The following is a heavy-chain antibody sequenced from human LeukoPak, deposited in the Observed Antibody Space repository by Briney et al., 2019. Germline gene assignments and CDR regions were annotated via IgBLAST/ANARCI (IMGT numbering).Heavy chain of an antibody. Sequence: GGSLRLSCAASGFTFSSYWMNWARQAPGKGLEWVASINHNGNVNYYVDSVKGRFTISRDNAKNSLYLQVSNLRVEDTAVYFCARGGGLDVWGQGATVTVSS. CDR2: INHNGNVN. V-gene: IGHV3-7*03. CDR3: ARGGGLDV. D-gene: IGHD3-16*01. J-gene: IGHJ6*02. CDR1: GFTFSSYW.